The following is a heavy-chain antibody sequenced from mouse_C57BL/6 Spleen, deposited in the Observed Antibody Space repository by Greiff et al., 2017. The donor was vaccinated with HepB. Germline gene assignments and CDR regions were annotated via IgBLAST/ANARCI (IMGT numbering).Heavy chain of an antibody. CDR3: ARERYGSSHWYFDV. J-gene: IGHJ1*03. D-gene: IGHD1-1*01. Sequence: EVKLQESGPGLVKPSQSLSLTCSVTGYSITSGYYWNWIRQFPGNKLEWMGYISYDGSNNYNPSLKNRSSITRDTSKNQFFLKLNSVTTEDTATYYCARERYGSSHWYFDVWGTGTTVTVSS. CDR1: GYSITSGYY. V-gene: IGHV3-6*01. CDR2: ISYDGSN.